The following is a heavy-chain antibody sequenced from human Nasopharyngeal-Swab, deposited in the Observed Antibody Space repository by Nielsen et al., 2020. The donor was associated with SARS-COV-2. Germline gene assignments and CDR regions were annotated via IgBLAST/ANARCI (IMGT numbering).Heavy chain of an antibody. J-gene: IGHJ4*02. CDR1: GYTFINYG. D-gene: IGHD4-17*01. CDR3: ARDVTTVTTPYFDY. CDR2: ISAYNGNT. Sequence: ASVKVSRKASGYTFINYGISWVRQAPGQGLEWMGWISAYNGNTNYAQKLQGRVTMTTDTSTSTAYMELRSLRSDDTAVYYCARDVTTVTTPYFDYWGQGTLVTVSS. V-gene: IGHV1-18*01.